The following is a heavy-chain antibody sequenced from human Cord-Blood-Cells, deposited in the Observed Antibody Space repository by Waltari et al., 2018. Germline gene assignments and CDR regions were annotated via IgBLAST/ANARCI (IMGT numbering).Heavy chain of an antibody. Sequence: QVQLVQSGAEVKKPGASVKVSCKASGYTFTSYAMHWVRQAPGQRLEWMGWINAGNGNTKYSQKFQGRVTITRDTSASTAYMELSSLRSEDTAVYYCARDLHTYYGSGSYLDYWGQGTLVTVSS. V-gene: IGHV1-3*01. CDR1: GYTFTSYA. J-gene: IGHJ4*02. CDR3: ARDLHTYYGSGSYLDY. CDR2: INAGNGNT. D-gene: IGHD3-10*01.